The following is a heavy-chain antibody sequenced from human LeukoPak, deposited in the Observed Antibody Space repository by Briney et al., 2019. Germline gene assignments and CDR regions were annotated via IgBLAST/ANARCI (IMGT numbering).Heavy chain of an antibody. CDR1: GYNFTSYW. CDR3: ARRVSSSGFDAFDV. D-gene: IGHD5-12*01. V-gene: IGHV5-51*01. J-gene: IGHJ3*01. Sequence: GESLKISCKGSGYNFTSYWIGWVRQMPGQGLEWMGIIYPGDSDTKYSPSFQGQVTISADKSISTAYLQWSSLKASDTAMYYCARRVSSSGFDAFDVWGQGTMVTVSS. CDR2: IYPGDSDT.